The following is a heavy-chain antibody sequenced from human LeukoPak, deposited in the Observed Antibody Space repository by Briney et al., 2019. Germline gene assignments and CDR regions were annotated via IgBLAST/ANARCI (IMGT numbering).Heavy chain of an antibody. V-gene: IGHV4-34*01. Sequence: SETLSLTCAVYGGSFSGDYCSWIRQPPGQNLEWIGEINRGGSLNYNPSIKSRVTISLDTSKNQFSMTLCSLTAADTALYYTARDHKDGSGYLTLFDPWGQGTLVTVSS. J-gene: IGHJ5*02. CDR3: ARDHKDGSGYLTLFDP. CDR1: GGSFSGDY. D-gene: IGHD3-22*01. CDR2: INRGGSL.